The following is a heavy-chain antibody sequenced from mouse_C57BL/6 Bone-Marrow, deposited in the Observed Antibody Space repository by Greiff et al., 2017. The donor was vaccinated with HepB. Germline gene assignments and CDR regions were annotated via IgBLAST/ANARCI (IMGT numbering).Heavy chain of an antibody. D-gene: IGHD2-2*01. V-gene: IGHV1-64*01. CDR3: ARWGDYGYEAWFAY. CDR1: GYTFTSYW. J-gene: IGHJ3*01. Sequence: QVQLQQPGAELVKPGASVKLSCKASGYTFTSYWMHWVKQRPGQGLEWIGMIHPNSGSTNYNEKFKSKATLTVDKSSSTAYMQLSSLTSEDSAVYYCARWGDYGYEAWFAYWGQGTLVTVSA. CDR2: IHPNSGST.